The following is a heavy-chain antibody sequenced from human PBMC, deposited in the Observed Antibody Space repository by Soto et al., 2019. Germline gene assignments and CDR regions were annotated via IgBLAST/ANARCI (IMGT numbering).Heavy chain of an antibody. J-gene: IGHJ6*02. V-gene: IGHV1-69*13. CDR2: IIPIFGTA. CDR1: GGTFSSYA. CDR3: ARAGDIVVVPAAMGLNYYYGMDV. Sequence: ASVKVSCKASGGTFSSYAISWVRQAPGQGLEWMGGIIPIFGTANYAQKFQGRVTITADESTSTAYMELSSLRSEDTAVYYCARAGDIVVVPAAMGLNYYYGMDVWGQGTTVTVSS. D-gene: IGHD2-2*01.